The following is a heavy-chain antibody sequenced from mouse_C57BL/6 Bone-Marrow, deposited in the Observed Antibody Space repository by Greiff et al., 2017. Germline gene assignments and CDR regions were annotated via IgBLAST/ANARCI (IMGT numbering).Heavy chain of an antibody. CDR2: IYPGSGST. D-gene: IGHD2-4*01. Sequence: QVQLQQPGAELVKPGASVKMSCKASGYTFTSYWITWVKQRPGQGLEWIGDIYPGSGSTNYNEKFKSKATLTVDTSSSTAYMQLSSLTSEDSAVYYCARRYYDPCYFDYWGQGTTLTVSS. CDR1: GYTFTSYW. V-gene: IGHV1-55*01. CDR3: ARRYYDPCYFDY. J-gene: IGHJ2*01.